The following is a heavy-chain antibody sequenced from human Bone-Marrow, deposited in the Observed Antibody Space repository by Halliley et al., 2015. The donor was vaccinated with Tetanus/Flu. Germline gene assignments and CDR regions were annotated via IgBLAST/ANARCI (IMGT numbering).Heavy chain of an antibody. J-gene: IGHJ6*02. V-gene: IGHV3-9*01. D-gene: IGHD3-16*01. CDR3: AKDSSPQNDYSDDAETHYYGMDV. CDR2: ITWHSGTV. Sequence: SLRLSCAASGFTFGDYAMYWVRQAPGKGLEWVSGITWHSGTVGYADSVKGRFTISRDNAKNSLYLQMNSLRSEDTALYYCAKDSSPQNDYSDDAETHYYGMDVWGQGTTVIVSS. CDR1: GFTFGDYA.